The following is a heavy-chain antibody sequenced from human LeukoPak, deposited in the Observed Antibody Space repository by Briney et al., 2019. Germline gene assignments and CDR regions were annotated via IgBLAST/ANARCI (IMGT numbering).Heavy chain of an antibody. J-gene: IGHJ3*02. D-gene: IGHD3-10*01. CDR2: ISVYNGDT. V-gene: IGHV1-18*01. Sequence: ASVKVSCKASGYTFTSYGISWVRQAPGQGLGWMGWISVYNGDTNHAQKFQGRVTMTTDTSTSTAYMELRSLRSDDTAVYYCARDMVRGKAFDIWGQGTMVTVSS. CDR1: GYTFTSYG. CDR3: ARDMVRGKAFDI.